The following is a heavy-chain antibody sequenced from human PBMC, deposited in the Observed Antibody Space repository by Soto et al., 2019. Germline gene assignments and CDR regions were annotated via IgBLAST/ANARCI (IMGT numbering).Heavy chain of an antibody. D-gene: IGHD3-10*01. CDR3: ARDRGYDAHDYYYHAMDV. CDR1: GCTFRTYT. Sequence: EVQLVESGGGLVKPGGSLRLSCISPGCTFRTYTMNWVRQAPGKGLERVSGIRGFSPYTFYAESVRGRFNISRDNAKNSLLLIMDSLRAEDTAVYYCARDRGYDAHDYYYHAMDVWGQGTTVTVSS. V-gene: IGHV3-21*01. J-gene: IGHJ6*02. CDR2: IRGFSPYT.